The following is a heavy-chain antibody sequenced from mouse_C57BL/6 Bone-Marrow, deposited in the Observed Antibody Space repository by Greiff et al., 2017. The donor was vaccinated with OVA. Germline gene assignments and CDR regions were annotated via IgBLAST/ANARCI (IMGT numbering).Heavy chain of an antibody. Sequence: VQLQQSGAELAKPGASVKLSCKASGYTFTSYWMHWVKQRPGQGLEWIGYINPSSGYTKYNQKFKDKATLTADKSSSTAYMQLSSLTYEDSAVYYCAGHYYGSRAWFAYWGQGTLVTVSA. CDR3: AGHYYGSRAWFAY. V-gene: IGHV1-7*01. D-gene: IGHD1-1*01. J-gene: IGHJ3*01. CDR1: GYTFTSYW. CDR2: INPSSGYT.